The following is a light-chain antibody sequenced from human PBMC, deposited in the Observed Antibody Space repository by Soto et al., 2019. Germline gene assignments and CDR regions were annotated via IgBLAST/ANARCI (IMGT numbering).Light chain of an antibody. CDR3: QQYGSSPRT. J-gene: IGKJ1*01. Sequence: VVTQAAPTLYLNTGERATLSCRASQSVSSNLAWYQQKPGQAPRLLIHGASNRASGIPDRFSGSGSGTDFTLTISRLEPEDFAVYCCQQYGSSPRTFGQGTKVAIK. CDR2: GAS. CDR1: QSVSSN. V-gene: IGKV3-20*01.